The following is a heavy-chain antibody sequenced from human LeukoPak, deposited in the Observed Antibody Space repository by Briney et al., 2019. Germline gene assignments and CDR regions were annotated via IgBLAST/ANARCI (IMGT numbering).Heavy chain of an antibody. D-gene: IGHD3-22*01. J-gene: IGHJ4*02. CDR1: GFTFDDYA. Sequence: GGSLRLSCAASGFTFDDYAMHWVRHAPGKGLEWVSGISWNSGSIGYADSVKGRFTISRDNAKNSLYLQMNSLRAEDTAVYYCAKDPIHYYDSSGYLSHFEDWGQGTLVTVSS. V-gene: IGHV3-9*01. CDR3: AKDPIHYYDSSGYLSHFED. CDR2: ISWNSGSI.